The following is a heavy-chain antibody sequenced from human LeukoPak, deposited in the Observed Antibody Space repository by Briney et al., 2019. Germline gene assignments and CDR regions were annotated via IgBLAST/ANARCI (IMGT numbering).Heavy chain of an antibody. V-gene: IGHV7-4-1*02. Sequence: ASVKVSCKTSEYIYTNNAVNWVRQAPGQGLDFMGWINTNTGNPTYAQGFTGRFVFSLDTSVSTAYLQISSLEAEDTAIYYCARDLVSAGFDIWGQGTMVTVSS. D-gene: IGHD6-6*01. CDR3: ARDLVSAGFDI. J-gene: IGHJ3*02. CDR2: INTNTGNP. CDR1: EYIYTNNA.